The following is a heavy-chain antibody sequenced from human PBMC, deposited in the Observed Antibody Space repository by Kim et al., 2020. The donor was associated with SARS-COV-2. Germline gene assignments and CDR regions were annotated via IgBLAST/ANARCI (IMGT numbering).Heavy chain of an antibody. CDR1: GGSISSSSYY. D-gene: IGHD3-22*01. CDR2: IYYSGST. Sequence: SETLSLTCTVSGGSISSSSYYWGWIRQPPGKGLEWIGSIYYSGSTYYNPSLKSRVTISVDTSKNQFSLKLSSVTAADTAVYYCARQPGWGIVVVITVGFDYWGQGTLVTVSS. CDR3: ARQPGWGIVVVITVGFDY. V-gene: IGHV4-39*01. J-gene: IGHJ4*02.